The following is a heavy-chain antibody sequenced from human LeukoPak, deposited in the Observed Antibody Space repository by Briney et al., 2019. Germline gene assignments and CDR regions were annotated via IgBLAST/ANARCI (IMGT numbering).Heavy chain of an antibody. D-gene: IGHD4-17*01. J-gene: IGHJ2*01. Sequence: GGSLRLSCAASGFTFSSYAMSWVRQAPGKGLEWVSYISSSGSTIYYADSVKGRFTISRDNAKNSLYLQMNSLRAEDTAVYYCAREDYGDYSWYFDLWGRGTLVTVSS. CDR1: GFTFSSYA. CDR3: AREDYGDYSWYFDL. V-gene: IGHV3-48*04. CDR2: ISSSGSTI.